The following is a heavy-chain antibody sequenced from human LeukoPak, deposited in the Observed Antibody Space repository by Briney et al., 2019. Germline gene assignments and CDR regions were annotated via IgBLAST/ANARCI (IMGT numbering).Heavy chain of an antibody. V-gene: IGHV4-39*01. CDR2: IYYSGST. CDR1: GFTFSDYY. Sequence: PGGSLRLSCAASGFTFSDYYMSWIRQPPGKGLEWIGSIYYSGSTYYNPSLKSRVTISVDTSKNQFSLKLSSVTAADTAVYYCARQWLDHDYWGQGTLVTVSS. CDR3: ARQWLDHDY. J-gene: IGHJ4*02. D-gene: IGHD5-12*01.